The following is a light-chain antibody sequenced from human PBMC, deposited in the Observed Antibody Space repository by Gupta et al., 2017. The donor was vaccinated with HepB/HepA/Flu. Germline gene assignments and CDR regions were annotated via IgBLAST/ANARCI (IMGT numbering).Light chain of an antibody. CDR3: QQENSCHPAST. CDR2: GAS. Sequence: EMVMTQSPATLSVSPGGRATLSCRASQSVSSNLAWYQQKPGQAPRLLIYGASTRAKGIPARFSGSGDGTEGNLTINSRQSEDFEVYYCQQENSCHPASTFGQGTKLEIK. CDR1: QSVSSN. V-gene: IGKV3-15*01. J-gene: IGKJ2*01.